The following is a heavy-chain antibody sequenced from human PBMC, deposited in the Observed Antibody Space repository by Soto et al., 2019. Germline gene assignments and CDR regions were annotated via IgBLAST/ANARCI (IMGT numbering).Heavy chain of an antibody. Sequence: SQTLSLTCXISGDSVSSNSAAWNRIRQSPSRGLEWLGRTYYRSKWYNDYAVSVKSRITINPDTSKNQFSLQLNSVTPEDTAVYYCARDRPTRTTHNSSSFPNGFDYWGQGTLVTVSS. CDR1: GDSVSSNSAA. V-gene: IGHV6-1*01. CDR3: ARDRPTRTTHNSSSFPNGFDY. J-gene: IGHJ4*02. CDR2: TYYRSKWYN. D-gene: IGHD6-6*01.